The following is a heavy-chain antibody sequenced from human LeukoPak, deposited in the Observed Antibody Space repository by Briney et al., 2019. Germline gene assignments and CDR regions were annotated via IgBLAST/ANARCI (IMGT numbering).Heavy chain of an antibody. CDR1: GFTFGGYA. V-gene: IGHV3-30*09. J-gene: IGHJ4*02. D-gene: IGHD3-10*01. CDR2: ISYDGSNK. Sequence: GRSLRLSCAASGFTFGGYAMHWVRQAPDKGLEWVAVISYDGSNKYYADSVKGRFAISRDNSKKTLYLQMNSLRGDDTAVYYCAKAPFGELLPVDYWGQGTLVTVSS. CDR3: AKAPFGELLPVDY.